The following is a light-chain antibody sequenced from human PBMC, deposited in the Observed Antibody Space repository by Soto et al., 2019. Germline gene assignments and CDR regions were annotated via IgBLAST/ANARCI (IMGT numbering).Light chain of an antibody. CDR1: QVISND. Sequence: DIPMTQSQSSLSASVGARVTITCRASQVISNDLAWYQQKPGKVPKLLIYAASTLQSGVLSRFSGSGSGTDFTLTISRLPTDDVATYFCPMYNSAPRTFGQGTKVEI. CDR3: PMYNSAPRT. J-gene: IGKJ1*01. CDR2: AAS. V-gene: IGKV1-27*01.